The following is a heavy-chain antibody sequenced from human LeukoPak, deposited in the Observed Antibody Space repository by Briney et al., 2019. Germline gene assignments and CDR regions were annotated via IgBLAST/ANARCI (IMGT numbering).Heavy chain of an antibody. CDR3: AKEHPLRSRAHWFDP. V-gene: IGHV3-23*01. CDR2: ISGSGGST. Sequence: GGTLRLSCAASGFTSSNYGMSWVRQAPGKGLEWVSAISGSGGSTYYADSVKGRFTISRDNSKNTLYLQMNSLRAEDTAVYYCAKEHPLRSRAHWFDPWGQGTLVTVSS. CDR1: GFTSSNYG. J-gene: IGHJ5*02.